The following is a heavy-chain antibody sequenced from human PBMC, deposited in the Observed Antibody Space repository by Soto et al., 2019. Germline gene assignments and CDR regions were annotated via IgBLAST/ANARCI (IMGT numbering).Heavy chain of an antibody. CDR3: ARAGVVKERSRHFDY. D-gene: IGHD3-22*01. Sequence: QVQLVESGGGVVQPGRSLRLSCAASGFTFSSYAMHWVRQAPGKGLEWVAVISYDGSNKYYADSVKGRFTTSRDNSKYTVYVQMNGLRAEDTAVYYCARAGVVKERSRHFDYWGEGTLVTVSS. CDR2: ISYDGSNK. J-gene: IGHJ4*02. V-gene: IGHV3-30-3*01. CDR1: GFTFSSYA.